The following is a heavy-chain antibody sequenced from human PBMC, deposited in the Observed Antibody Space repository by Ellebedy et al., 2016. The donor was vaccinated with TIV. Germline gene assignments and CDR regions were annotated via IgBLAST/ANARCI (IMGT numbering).Heavy chain of an antibody. CDR2: IDPNSGGT. CDR1: GYTFTSYY. J-gene: IGHJ4*02. V-gene: IGHV1-2*02. Sequence: ASVKVSCKASGYTFTSYYMHWVRQAPGQGPEWMGWIDPNSGGTYYAQKFQGRVTMTRDTSISTAHMEVSRLTSDDTAVYYCARDRGRWLQYLDYWGQGTLVTVSS. CDR3: ARDRGRWLQYLDY. D-gene: IGHD5-24*01.